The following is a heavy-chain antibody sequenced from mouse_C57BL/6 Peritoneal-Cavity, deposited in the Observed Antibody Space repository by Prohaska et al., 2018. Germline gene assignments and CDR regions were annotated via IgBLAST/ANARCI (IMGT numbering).Heavy chain of an antibody. Sequence: EVKLLQSGVGLVQPGGSLKLSCAASGIDFSRYWMSWVRRAPGKGLEWIGEINPDSSAINYAPSLKDKFIISRDNAKNTLCPQMSKVRSEDTALYYCARELGDAMDYWGQGTSVTVSS. CDR3: ARELGDAMDY. J-gene: IGHJ4*01. CDR2: INPDSSAI. V-gene: IGHV4-1*01. D-gene: IGHD4-1*01. CDR1: GIDFSRYW.